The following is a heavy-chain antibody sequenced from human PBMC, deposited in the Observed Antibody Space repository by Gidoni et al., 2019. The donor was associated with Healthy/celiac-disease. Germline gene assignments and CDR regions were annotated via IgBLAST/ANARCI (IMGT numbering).Heavy chain of an antibody. D-gene: IGHD5-12*01. J-gene: IGHJ6*02. CDR2: ISSSGSTI. V-gene: IGHV3-11*01. Sequence: QVQLVESGGGLVKPGGSLRLSCSASGFTFSDYSMSWIRPAPGKGLEWVSYISSSGSTIYYADSVKGRFTISRDNAKNSLYLQMNSLRAEDTAVYYCAREGYSGYDLTGEGSEYYYYGMDVWGQGTTVTVSS. CDR3: AREGYSGYDLTGEGSEYYYYGMDV. CDR1: GFTFSDYS.